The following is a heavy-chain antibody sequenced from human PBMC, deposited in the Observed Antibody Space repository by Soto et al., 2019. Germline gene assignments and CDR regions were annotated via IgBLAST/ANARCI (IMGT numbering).Heavy chain of an antibody. J-gene: IGHJ4*02. CDR3: ARDGMTTGDT. Sequence: SETLSLTCIVSGVSVRSYTWSWVRQPANKGLEWIGRVFSSVSATYNPSLKSRVSISMDTPENRISLKLDSVTAADAGAYFCARDGMTTGDTWGPGTLVTVSS. D-gene: IGHD2-21*02. CDR1: GVSVRSYT. CDR2: VFSSVSA. V-gene: IGHV4-4*07.